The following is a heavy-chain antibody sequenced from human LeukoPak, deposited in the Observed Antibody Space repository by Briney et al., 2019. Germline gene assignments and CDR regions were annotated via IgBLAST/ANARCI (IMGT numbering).Heavy chain of an antibody. D-gene: IGHD3-10*01. Sequence: SETLSLTCAVSGYSISSGYYWGWIRQPPGKGLEWIGSIYHSGSTYYNPSLKSRVTISVDTSKNQFSLKLSSVTAADTAVYYCARNVNKNMVPDVWGKGTTVTVS. CDR1: GYSISSGYY. J-gene: IGHJ6*03. V-gene: IGHV4-38-2*01. CDR2: IYHSGST. CDR3: ARNVNKNMVPDV.